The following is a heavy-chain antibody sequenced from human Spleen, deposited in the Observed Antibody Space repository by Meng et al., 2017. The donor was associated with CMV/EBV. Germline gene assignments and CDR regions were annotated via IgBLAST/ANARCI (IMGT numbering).Heavy chain of an antibody. V-gene: IGHV3-30*02. CDR2: IRYDGSNK. Sequence: GESLKISCAASGFTFSSYGMHWVRQAPGKGLEWVTFIRYDGSNKYYADSVKGRFTISRDNSKKTLYLQMNSLKAEDTALYYCAKEITAIGSSLDYWGQGLLVTVSS. CDR1: GFTFSSYG. J-gene: IGHJ4*02. D-gene: IGHD3-10*01. CDR3: AKEITAIGSSLDY.